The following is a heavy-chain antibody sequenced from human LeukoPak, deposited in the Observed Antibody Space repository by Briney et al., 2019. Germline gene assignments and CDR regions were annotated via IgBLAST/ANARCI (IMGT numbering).Heavy chain of an antibody. D-gene: IGHD2-15*01. J-gene: IGHJ4*02. Sequence: SETLSLTCAVYGGSFNGYYWTGIRQPPAKGLEWIGEINHSGSTIYNPSLKNRVTMSVDTSNSHFSLKVTSVTAADTAVYYCARGKYYCSGASCSPPLDFRGKGTLVTVSS. CDR1: GGSFNGYY. CDR3: ARGKYYCSGASCSPPLDF. CDR2: INHSGST. V-gene: IGHV4-34*01.